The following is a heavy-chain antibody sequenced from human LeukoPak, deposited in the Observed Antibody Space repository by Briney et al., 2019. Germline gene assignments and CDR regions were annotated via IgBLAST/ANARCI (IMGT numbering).Heavy chain of an antibody. CDR1: GYTFTSYY. J-gene: IGHJ4*02. CDR2: INPSGGST. CDR3: AFGVEFGEG. Sequence: ASVKLSCKASGYTFTSYYMHWVRQAPGQGLEWMGIINPSGGSTTYAQKFQGRVTMTRDTSTSTAYMELSSLRYDDTAVYYCAFGVEFGEGWGQGTLVTVSS. D-gene: IGHD3-10*01. V-gene: IGHV1-46*03.